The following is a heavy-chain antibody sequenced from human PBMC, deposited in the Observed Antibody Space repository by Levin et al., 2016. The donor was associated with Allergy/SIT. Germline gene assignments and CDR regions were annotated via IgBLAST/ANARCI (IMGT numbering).Heavy chain of an antibody. CDR3: ARGYDILFYGMDV. J-gene: IGHJ6*02. CDR2: IYPGDSDT. CDR1: GYSFTSYW. V-gene: IGHV5-51*01. Sequence: KVSCKGSGYSFTSYWIGWVRQMPGKGLEWMGIIYPGDSDTRYSPSFQGQVTISADKSISTAYLQWSSLKASDTAMYYCARGYDILFYGMDVWGQGTTVTVSS. D-gene: IGHD3-9*01.